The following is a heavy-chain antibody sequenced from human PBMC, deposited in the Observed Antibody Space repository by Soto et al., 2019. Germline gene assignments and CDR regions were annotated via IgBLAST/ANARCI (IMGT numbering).Heavy chain of an antibody. CDR3: ARGGLRYATGADY. D-gene: IGHD3-9*01. V-gene: IGHV4-30-4*01. J-gene: IGHJ4*02. CDR1: GGSISSGDYY. CDR2: IYYSGST. Sequence: QVQLQESGPGLVKPSQTLSLTCTVSGGSISSGDYYWSWIRQPPGKGLEWIGYIYYSGSTYYNPSLKSRATISVDTSKNQFSLKLSSVTAADTAVYYCARGGLRYATGADYWGQGTLVTVSS.